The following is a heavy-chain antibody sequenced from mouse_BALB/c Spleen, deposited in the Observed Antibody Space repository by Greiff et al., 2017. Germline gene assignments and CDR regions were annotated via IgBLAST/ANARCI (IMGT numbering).Heavy chain of an antibody. J-gene: IGHJ4*01. CDR2: IRLKSNNYAT. V-gene: IGHV6-6*02. D-gene: IGHD1-2*01. CDR1: GFTFSNYW. CDR3: TRNDGWIYAMDY. Sequence: EVKLVESGGGLVQPGGSMKLSCVASGFTFSNYWMNWVRQSPEKGLEWVAEIRLKSNNYATHYAVSVKGRFTISRDDSKSSVYLQMNNLRAEDTGIYYCTRNDGWIYAMDYWGQGTSVTVSS.